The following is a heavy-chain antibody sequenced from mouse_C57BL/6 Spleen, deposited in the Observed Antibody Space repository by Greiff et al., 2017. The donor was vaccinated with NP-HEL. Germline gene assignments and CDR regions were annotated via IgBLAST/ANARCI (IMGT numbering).Heavy chain of an antibody. Sequence: EVQVVESGEGLVKPGGSLKLSCAASGFTFSSYAMSWVRQTPEKRLEWVAYISSGGDYIYYADTVKGRFTISRDNARNTLYLQMSSLKSEDTAMYYCTRDRNYYGSSQAWFAYWGQGTLVTVSA. V-gene: IGHV5-9-1*02. CDR3: TRDRNYYGSSQAWFAY. CDR2: ISSGGDYI. D-gene: IGHD1-1*01. CDR1: GFTFSSYA. J-gene: IGHJ3*01.